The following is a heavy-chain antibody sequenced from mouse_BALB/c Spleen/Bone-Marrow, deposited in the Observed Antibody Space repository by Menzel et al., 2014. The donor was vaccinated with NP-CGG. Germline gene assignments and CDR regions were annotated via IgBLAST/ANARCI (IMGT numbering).Heavy chain of an antibody. CDR2: IDPANGNT. V-gene: IGHV14-3*02. CDR1: GFNIKDTY. CDR3: ARWLLPYGLDY. D-gene: IGHD2-3*01. Sequence: QLQQSGAELVKPGASVKLSCTASGFNIKDTYMHWVKQRPEQGLEWIGRIDPANGNTKYDPKFQGKATITADTSSNTAYLQLSSLTSEDTAVYYCARWLLPYGLDYWGQGTSVTVSS. J-gene: IGHJ4*01.